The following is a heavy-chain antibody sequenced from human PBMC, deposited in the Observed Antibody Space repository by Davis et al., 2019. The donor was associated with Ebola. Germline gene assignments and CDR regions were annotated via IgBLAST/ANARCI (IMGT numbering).Heavy chain of an antibody. V-gene: IGHV1-18*04. J-gene: IGHJ6*02. D-gene: IGHD3-10*01. CDR1: GYTFTSYG. CDR3: AREGGLVRGIVITWKDGMDV. CDR2: ISAYNGNT. Sequence: ASVKVSCKASGYTFTSYGISWVRQAPGQGLEWMGWISAYNGNTNYAQKLQGRVTMTTDTSTSTAYMELSSLTSEDTAVYYCAREGGLVRGIVITWKDGMDVWGQGTTVTVSS.